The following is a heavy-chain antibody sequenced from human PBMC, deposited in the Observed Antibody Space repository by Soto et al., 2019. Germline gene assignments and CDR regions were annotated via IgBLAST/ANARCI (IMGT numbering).Heavy chain of an antibody. Sequence: GGCLGLSCAASGFTLSSYSMNWVRQAPGKGLEWVSYISSSSSTIYYADSVKGRFTISRDNAKNSLYLQMNSLRDEDTAVYYCARERYSSGLNWFDPWGQGTLVTVSS. V-gene: IGHV3-48*02. J-gene: IGHJ5*02. D-gene: IGHD6-19*01. CDR1: GFTLSSYS. CDR2: ISSSSSTI. CDR3: ARERYSSGLNWFDP.